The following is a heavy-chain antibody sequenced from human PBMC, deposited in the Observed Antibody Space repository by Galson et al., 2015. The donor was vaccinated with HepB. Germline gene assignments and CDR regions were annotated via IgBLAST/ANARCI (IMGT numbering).Heavy chain of an antibody. CDR3: ARGPYGDYVSYY. CDR2: MNPNSGNT. Sequence: SVKVSCKASGYTFTSYDINWVRQATGQGLEWMGWMNPNSGNTGYAQKFQGRVTMTRNTSISTAYMELSSLRSEDTAVYYCARGPYGDYVSYYWGQGTLVTVSS. V-gene: IGHV1-8*01. J-gene: IGHJ4*02. CDR1: GYTFTSYD. D-gene: IGHD4-17*01.